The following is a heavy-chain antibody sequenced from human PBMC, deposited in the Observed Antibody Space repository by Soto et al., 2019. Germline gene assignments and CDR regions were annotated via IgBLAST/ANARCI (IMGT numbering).Heavy chain of an antibody. Sequence: QVQLVQSGAEVKKPGSSVKVSCKASGGTFSSYAISWVRQAPGQGLEWMGGIIPIFGTANYAQKFQGRVTIRADESTSTAYMELSRLRSEDTAVYYCARASIAARRDYYYYGMDVWGQGTTVTVSS. V-gene: IGHV1-69*01. CDR1: GGTFSSYA. CDR3: ARASIAARRDYYYYGMDV. J-gene: IGHJ6*02. CDR2: IIPIFGTA. D-gene: IGHD6-6*01.